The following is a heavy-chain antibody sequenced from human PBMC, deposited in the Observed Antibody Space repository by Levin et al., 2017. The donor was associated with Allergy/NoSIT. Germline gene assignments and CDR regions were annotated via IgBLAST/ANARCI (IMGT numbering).Heavy chain of an antibody. CDR1: GYTFTSYA. D-gene: IGHD6-13*01. CDR2: INTNTGNP. CDR3: ARVPYVIAAADNPPSPYGMDV. Sequence: GASVKVSCKASGYTFTSYAMNWVRQAPGQGLEWMGWINTNTGNPTYAQGFTGRFVFSLDTSVSTAYLQISSLKAEDTAVYYCARVPYVIAAADNPPSPYGMDVWGQGTTVTVSS. V-gene: IGHV7-4-1*02. J-gene: IGHJ6*02.